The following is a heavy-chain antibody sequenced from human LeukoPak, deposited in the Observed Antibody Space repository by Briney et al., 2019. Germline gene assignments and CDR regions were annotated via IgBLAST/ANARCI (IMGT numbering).Heavy chain of an antibody. D-gene: IGHD1-26*01. CDR1: GFTFSSYW. CDR3: ARGDSGSYRFDY. J-gene: IGHJ4*02. V-gene: IGHV3-74*01. Sequence: GGSLRLSCAASGFTFSSYWMHWVRQAPGKGLVWVSRINSDGSSTSHADSVKGRYTISRDNAKNTVYLQMNSLRAEDTAVYYCARGDSGSYRFDYWGQGTLVTVSS. CDR2: INSDGSST.